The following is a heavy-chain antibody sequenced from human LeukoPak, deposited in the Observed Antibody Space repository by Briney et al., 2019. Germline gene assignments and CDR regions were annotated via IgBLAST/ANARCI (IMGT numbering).Heavy chain of an antibody. CDR3: ASSKYYDFWSGLYYGMDV. CDR1: GGSISSYY. J-gene: IGHJ6*02. D-gene: IGHD3-3*01. V-gene: IGHV4-34*01. CDR2: INHSGST. Sequence: SETLSLTCTVSGGSISSYYWSWIRQPPGKGLEWIGEINHSGSTNYNPSLKSRVTISVDTSKNQFSLKLSSVTAADTAVYYCASSKYYDFWSGLYYGMDVWGQGTTVTVSS.